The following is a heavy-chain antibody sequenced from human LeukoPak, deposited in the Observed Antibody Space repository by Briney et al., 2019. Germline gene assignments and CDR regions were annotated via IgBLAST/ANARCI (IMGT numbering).Heavy chain of an antibody. V-gene: IGHV3-48*02. CDR3: AREEFLSGYYYMDV. D-gene: IGHD3-3*01. Sequence: GGSLRLSCAASGFTFSSYSMNWVRQASGKGLEWVSYISSDSSTIYYADSVKGRFTISRDNAKNSLYLQMNSLRDEDTAMYYCAREEFLSGYYYMDVWGKGTTVTVSS. J-gene: IGHJ6*03. CDR1: GFTFSSYS. CDR2: ISSDSSTI.